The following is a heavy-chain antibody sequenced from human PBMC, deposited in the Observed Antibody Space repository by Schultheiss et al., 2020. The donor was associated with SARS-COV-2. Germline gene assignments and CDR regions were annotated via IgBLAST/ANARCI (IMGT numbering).Heavy chain of an antibody. D-gene: IGHD3-16*01. CDR2: IYPGDSDA. CDR3: ARHHTGTTWGFRGFDP. J-gene: IGHJ5*02. CDR1: GYIFSSYW. V-gene: IGHV5-51*01. Sequence: GESLKISCKASGYIFSSYWIGWVRQLPGRGLEWMGIIYPGDSDARYSPSFQGQVTISADKSMGTAYLQWSSLKASDTAMYYCARHHTGTTWGFRGFDPWGQGTLVTVSS.